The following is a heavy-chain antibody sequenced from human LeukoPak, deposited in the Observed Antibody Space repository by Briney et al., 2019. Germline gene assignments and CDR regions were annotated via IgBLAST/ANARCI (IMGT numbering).Heavy chain of an antibody. CDR1: GFTFRSYG. CDR3: ATDRSYGDLKVFDY. CDR2: IRYDGSNK. Sequence: AGGSLRLSCAASGFTFRSYGMHWVRQAPGKGLEWVAFIRYDGSNKYYADSVKGRFTISRDNSKNTLFLQMNSLRAEDTAVYYCATDRSYGDLKVFDYWGQGTLVTVSS. V-gene: IGHV3-30*02. J-gene: IGHJ4*02. D-gene: IGHD4-17*01.